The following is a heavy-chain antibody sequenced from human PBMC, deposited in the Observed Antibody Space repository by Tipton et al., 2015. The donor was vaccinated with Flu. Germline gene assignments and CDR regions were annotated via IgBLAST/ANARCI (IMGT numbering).Heavy chain of an antibody. Sequence: TLSLTCSVSGGSITYHTWSWIRQTPGKGLHWLGHSSHTGTTNYNPSLRSRVTISVDTSKNQFSLSLASVTAADTAVYYCAREDGEEKWIHNAYYWGQGILVTVSS. V-gene: IGHV4-59*11. CDR3: AREDGEEKWIHNAYY. CDR1: GGSITYHT. CDR2: SSHTGTT. J-gene: IGHJ4*02. D-gene: IGHD5-18*01.